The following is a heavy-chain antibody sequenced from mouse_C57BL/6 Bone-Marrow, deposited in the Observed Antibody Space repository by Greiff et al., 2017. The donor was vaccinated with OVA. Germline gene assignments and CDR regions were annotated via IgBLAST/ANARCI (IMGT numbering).Heavy chain of an antibody. D-gene: IGHD2-3*01. Sequence: EVKLMESGPGLVKPSQSLSLTCSVTGYSITSGYYWNWIRQFPGNKLEWMGYISYDGSNNYNPSLKNRISITRDTSKNQFFLKLNSVTTEDTATYYCARDYDGYYAAWFAYWGQGTLVTVSA. CDR1: GYSITSGYY. CDR2: ISYDGSN. J-gene: IGHJ3*01. V-gene: IGHV3-6*01. CDR3: ARDYDGYYAAWFAY.